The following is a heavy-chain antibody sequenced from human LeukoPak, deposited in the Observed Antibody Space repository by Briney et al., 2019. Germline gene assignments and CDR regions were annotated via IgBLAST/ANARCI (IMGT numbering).Heavy chain of an antibody. D-gene: IGHD3-22*01. CDR2: IYYSGST. V-gene: IGHV4-59*01. J-gene: IGHJ4*02. Sequence: SETLSLTCTVSGGSISSYYGSWIRQPPGKGLEWIGYIYYSGSTNYNPSLKSRVTISVDTSKNQFSLKLSSVTAADTAVYYCARAARNYYDSSGIFDYWGQGTLVTVSS. CDR1: GGSISSYY. CDR3: ARAARNYYDSSGIFDY.